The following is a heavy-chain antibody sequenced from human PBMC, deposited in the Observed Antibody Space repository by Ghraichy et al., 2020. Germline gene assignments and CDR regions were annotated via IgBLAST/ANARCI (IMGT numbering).Heavy chain of an antibody. V-gene: IGHV3-64D*06. D-gene: IGHD6-13*01. CDR3: VKETIAAAAYFDY. Sequence: WGSLRLSCSASGFSFITYAMHWVRQAPGKGLEYVSGISDNGGSTNYADSVKGRFTISRDNSKNTLYLQMSSLRVEDTAVYYCVKETIAAAAYFDYWGQGTLVTVSS. J-gene: IGHJ4*02. CDR1: GFSFITYA. CDR2: ISDNGGST.